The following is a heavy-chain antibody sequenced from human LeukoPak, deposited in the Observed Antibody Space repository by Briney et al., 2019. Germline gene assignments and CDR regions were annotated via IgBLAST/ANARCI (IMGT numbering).Heavy chain of an antibody. D-gene: IGHD2/OR15-2a*01. Sequence: SETLSLTCTVSGGSISSASYYWGWIRQPPGKGLEWIGIIYYSGSTYYNPYLKSRVTISVDTSKNQFSLKLSSVTAADTAVYYCARQRDSSFDQWGQGTLVTVSS. CDR1: GGSISSASYY. J-gene: IGHJ4*02. CDR2: IYYSGST. V-gene: IGHV4-39*01. CDR3: ARQRDSSFDQ.